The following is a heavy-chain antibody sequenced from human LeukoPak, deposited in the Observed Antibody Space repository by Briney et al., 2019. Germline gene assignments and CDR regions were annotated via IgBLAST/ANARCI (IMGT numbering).Heavy chain of an antibody. CDR1: GYTFTSYY. CDR3: ARECTVTARIDY. J-gene: IGHJ4*02. V-gene: IGHV1-46*01. D-gene: IGHD4-17*01. Sequence: ASVKVSCKASGYTFTSYYMHLLRQTPAQGLEWMGIINPSGGSTTYAQKFQGRVTMTKDMSTSTAYMELRRLRSDDTAVYYCARECTVTARIDYWGQGTLVTVSS. CDR2: INPSGGST.